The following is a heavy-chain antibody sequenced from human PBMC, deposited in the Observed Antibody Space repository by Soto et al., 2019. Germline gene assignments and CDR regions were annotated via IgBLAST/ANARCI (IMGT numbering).Heavy chain of an antibody. CDR2: INPSGGST. CDR1: GYTFTSYY. D-gene: IGHD2-21*02. CDR3: ARDRTVVTPYYYYGMDV. Sequence: ASVKVSCKASGYTFTSYYMHWVRQAPGQGLEWKGIINPSGGSTSYAQEYQGRVTMTRDTSTSTVYMELSSLRSEDTAVYYCARDRTVVTPYYYYGMDVWGQGTTVTVSS. V-gene: IGHV1-46*01. J-gene: IGHJ6*02.